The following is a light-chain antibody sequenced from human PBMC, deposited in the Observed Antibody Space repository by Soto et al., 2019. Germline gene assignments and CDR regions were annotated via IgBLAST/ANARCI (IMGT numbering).Light chain of an antibody. CDR1: QTIDSW. J-gene: IGKJ1*01. V-gene: IGKV1-5*03. CDR2: KAS. CDR3: QQYHIYSGT. Sequence: DIQMTQSPSTLSASVGDRVTITCRASQTIDSWLAWYQQRPAKPPNLLIYKASTLASGVPSRFSGSGSGTEFTLTINSLQPDDFATYYCQQYHIYSGTFGQGTKVEIK.